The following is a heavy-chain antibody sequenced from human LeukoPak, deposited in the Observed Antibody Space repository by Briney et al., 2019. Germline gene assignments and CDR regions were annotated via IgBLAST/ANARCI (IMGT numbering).Heavy chain of an antibody. CDR2: IYHSGST. CDR1: GYSISSGYY. D-gene: IGHD2-15*01. V-gene: IGHV4-38-2*02. CDR3: ARLVARYCSGGSCYTYKTRPKVGLIWFDP. J-gene: IGHJ5*02. Sequence: SETLSLTCTVSGYSISSGYYWGWIRQPPGKGLEWIGSIYHSGSTYYNPSLKSRVTISVDTSKNQFSLKLSSVTAADTAVYYCARLVARYCSGGSCYTYKTRPKVGLIWFDPWGQGTLVTVSS.